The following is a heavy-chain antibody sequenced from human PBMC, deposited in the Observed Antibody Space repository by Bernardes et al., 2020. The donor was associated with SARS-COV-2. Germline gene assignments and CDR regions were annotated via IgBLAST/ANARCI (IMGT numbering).Heavy chain of an antibody. Sequence: GGSLRRSCAASGFTFSSYWMHWVRQAPGKGLVWVSRINSDGSSTSYADSVKGRFTISRDNAKNTLYLQMNSLRAEDTAVYYCAREDDNWNYGYWGQGTLVTVSS. CDR1: GFTFSSYW. CDR3: AREDDNWNYGY. J-gene: IGHJ4*02. V-gene: IGHV3-74*01. D-gene: IGHD1-7*01. CDR2: INSDGSST.